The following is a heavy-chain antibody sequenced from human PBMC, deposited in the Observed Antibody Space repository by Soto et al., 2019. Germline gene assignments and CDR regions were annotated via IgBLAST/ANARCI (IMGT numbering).Heavy chain of an antibody. CDR3: ARDVPGGYLPI. D-gene: IGHD5-12*01. V-gene: IGHV1-69*13. CDR2: IIPIFGTA. Sequence: ASGKVSCKASGGTFSSYAISWVRQAPGQGLEWMGGIIPIFGTANYAQKFQGRVTITADESTSTAYMELSSLRSEDTAVYYCARDVPGGYLPIWGQGTTVTVSS. J-gene: IGHJ6*02. CDR1: GGTFSSYA.